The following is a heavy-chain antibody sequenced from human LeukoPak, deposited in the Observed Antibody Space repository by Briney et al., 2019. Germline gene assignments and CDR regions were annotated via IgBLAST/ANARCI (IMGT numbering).Heavy chain of an antibody. CDR3: ARHVPAIYDFWSGYSAIDY. J-gene: IGHJ4*02. V-gene: IGHV4-39*01. CDR1: GGSISSSSYY. CDR2: IYYSGST. D-gene: IGHD3-3*01. Sequence: KPSETLSLTWTVSGGSISSSSYYWGWIRQPPGKGLEWIGSIYYSGSTYYNPSLKSRVTISVDTSKNQFSLKLSSVTAADTAVYYCARHVPAIYDFWSGYSAIDYWGQGTLVTVSS.